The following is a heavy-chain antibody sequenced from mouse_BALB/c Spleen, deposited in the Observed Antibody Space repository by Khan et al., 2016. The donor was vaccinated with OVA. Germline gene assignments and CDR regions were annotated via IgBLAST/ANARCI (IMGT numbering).Heavy chain of an antibody. CDR1: GYSFTTYY. CDR2: IVPFNGDS. Sequence: VRLQQSGPELLKPGASVKISCKASGYSFTTYYIHWVSQSHGKSLEWIGYIVPFNGDSTQNPKFTDKATLTVDQSSSTAYMHLTSLTAENSADYYGARHGIATCVAYWGQGTPVTVSA. V-gene: IGHV1S135*01. J-gene: IGHJ3*01. CDR3: ARHGIATCVAY. D-gene: IGHD4-1*01.